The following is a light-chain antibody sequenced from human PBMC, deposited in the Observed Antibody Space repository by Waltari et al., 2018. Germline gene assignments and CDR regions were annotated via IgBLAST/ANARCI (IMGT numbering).Light chain of an antibody. CDR2: GAS. Sequence: EIVLTPSPSTLSLSPGESATLSFRASQSVGSNYLAWYQQRPGQAPRLLIYGASSRATGIPDRCSGSGSGTDCTLSISRLEPEDVAVYYCQHYVRTWAFGQGTKVEIK. J-gene: IGKJ1*01. CDR1: QSVGSNY. V-gene: IGKV3-20*01. CDR3: QHYVRTWA.